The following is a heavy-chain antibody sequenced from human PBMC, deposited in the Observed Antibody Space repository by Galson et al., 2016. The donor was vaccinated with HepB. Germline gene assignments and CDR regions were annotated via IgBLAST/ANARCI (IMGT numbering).Heavy chain of an antibody. J-gene: IGHJ5*02. CDR1: GYTFNTYG. CDR3: ARGASYGSGGYFTWFDP. Sequence: SVKVSCKASGYTFNTYGITWVRQAPGQGLEWMGWINAGNGYTKYSQKFQGRVTITRDTSASTAYMELSSLRYEDTAVYYCARGASYGSGGYFTWFDPWGQGTLVTVSS. V-gene: IGHV1-3*01. D-gene: IGHD3-10*01. CDR2: INAGNGYT.